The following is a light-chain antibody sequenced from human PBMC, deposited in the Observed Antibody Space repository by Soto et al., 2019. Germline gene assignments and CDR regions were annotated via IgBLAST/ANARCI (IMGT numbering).Light chain of an antibody. J-gene: IGLJ1*01. Sequence: SYELTQPPSVSVAPGKTATITCGGDNIGSKSVHWYQQRPGQAPVLVIFYDRTRPSGIPERFSGSNSGSKATLTISRVEAGDEADYYCQVWDSGSDSGDFGTGTKVTVL. V-gene: IGLV3-21*04. CDR3: QVWDSGSDSGD. CDR2: YDR. CDR1: NIGSKS.